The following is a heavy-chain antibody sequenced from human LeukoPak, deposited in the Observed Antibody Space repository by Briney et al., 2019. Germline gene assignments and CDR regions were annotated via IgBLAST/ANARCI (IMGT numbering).Heavy chain of an antibody. Sequence: GGSLRLSCAASGFTFSSYAMNRVRQAPGKGLEWVSSISGSGGTTYYAGSVRGRFTISRDNSKNTLFLQMNSLRGDDTAIYYCAKRDFWGQGTLVTVSS. J-gene: IGHJ4*02. CDR2: ISGSGGTT. CDR3: AKRDF. V-gene: IGHV3-23*01. CDR1: GFTFSSYA.